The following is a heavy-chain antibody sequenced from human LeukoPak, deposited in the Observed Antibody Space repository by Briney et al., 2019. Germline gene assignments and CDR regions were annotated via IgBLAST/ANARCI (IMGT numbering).Heavy chain of an antibody. Sequence: PSETLSLTCTVSGGSITSHYWSWVRQPPGKGLEWIGYIYYSGSTNYNPSLKSRVTISVDTSKNQFSLKLSSVTAADTAVYYCARDGPSYGHANWFDPWGQGTLVTVSS. CDR2: IYYSGST. D-gene: IGHD5-18*01. J-gene: IGHJ5*02. CDR1: GGSITSHY. CDR3: ARDGPSYGHANWFDP. V-gene: IGHV4-59*11.